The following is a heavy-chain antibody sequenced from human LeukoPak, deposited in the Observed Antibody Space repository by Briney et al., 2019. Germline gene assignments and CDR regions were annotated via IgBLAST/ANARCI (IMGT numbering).Heavy chain of an antibody. CDR3: ARALLGVAGTNWFDP. CDR2: TYFRSKWYT. D-gene: IGHD6-19*01. J-gene: IGHJ5*02. Sequence: SQTLSLTCVISGDDVSSNSAAWNWFRQSPSRGLEWLGRTYFRSKWYTDYAMALQSRIIFNPDISKNQCSLKLSSVPPEDTAGYYCARALLGVAGTNWFDPWGQGNLVTVSS. CDR1: GDDVSSNSAA. V-gene: IGHV6-1*01.